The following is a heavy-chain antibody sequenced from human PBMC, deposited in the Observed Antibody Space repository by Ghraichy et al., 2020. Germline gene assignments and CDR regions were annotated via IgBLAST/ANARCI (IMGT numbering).Heavy chain of an antibody. CDR1: GGSISTYY. CDR2: IYHTGST. J-gene: IGHJ4*02. D-gene: IGHD4-11*01. Sequence: SETLSLTCTVSGGSISTYYWSWIRQPPGKGLEWIGYIYHTGSTNYNPSLKSRVTISVDTSKNQFSLKLSSVTAADTAVYYCASSARTTLSDFDYWGEGTLV. CDR3: ASSARTTLSDFDY. V-gene: IGHV4-59*01.